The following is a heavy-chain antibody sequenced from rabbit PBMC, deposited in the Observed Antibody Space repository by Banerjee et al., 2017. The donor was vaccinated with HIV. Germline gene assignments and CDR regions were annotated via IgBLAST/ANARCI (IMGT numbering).Heavy chain of an antibody. CDR1: GFDLSNYYY. V-gene: IGHV1S45*01. CDR3: VRDLGYDDDSEKGYFNL. Sequence: QEQLVESGGGLVKPEGSLTLTCTASGFDLSNYYYMCWVRQAPGTGLEWIACMNVVTGKAVYATWAKGRFTFSKTSSTTVTLQMTSLTAADTATYFCVRDLGYDDDSEKGYFNLWGPGTLVTDS. CDR2: MNVVTGKA. D-gene: IGHD2-1*01. J-gene: IGHJ4*01.